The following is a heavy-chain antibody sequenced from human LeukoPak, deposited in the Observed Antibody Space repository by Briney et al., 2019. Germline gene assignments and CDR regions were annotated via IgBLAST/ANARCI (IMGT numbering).Heavy chain of an antibody. Sequence: SETLSLTCTVSGGSISSYYWSWIRQPPGKGLEWIGYIYYSGSTNYNPSLKSRVTISVDTSKNQFSLKLSSVTAADTAVYYCARSIEIRYYYYYYYMDVWGKGTTVTVSS. V-gene: IGHV4-59*01. CDR1: GGSISSYY. CDR2: IYYSGST. CDR3: ARSIEIRYYYYYYYMDV. J-gene: IGHJ6*03. D-gene: IGHD5-24*01.